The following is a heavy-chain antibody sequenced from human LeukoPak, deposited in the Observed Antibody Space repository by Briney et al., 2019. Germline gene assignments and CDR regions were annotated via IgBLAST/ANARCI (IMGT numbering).Heavy chain of an antibody. CDR1: GGSISSYY. CDR3: AETRSGSYFED. D-gene: IGHD1-26*01. CDR2: IYYSGST. Sequence: SETLSLNCTVSGGSISSYYWSWIRQPPGKGLEWIGYIYYSGSTNYNPSLKSRVTISVDTSKNQFSLKLSSVTAADTAVYYCAETRSGSYFEDWGQGTLVTVSS. J-gene: IGHJ4*02. V-gene: IGHV4-59*01.